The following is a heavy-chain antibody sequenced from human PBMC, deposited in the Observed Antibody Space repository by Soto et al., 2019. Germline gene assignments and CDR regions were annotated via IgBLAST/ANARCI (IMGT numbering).Heavy chain of an antibody. CDR3: ANNIAFDY. D-gene: IGHD5-12*01. CDR2: IKQDGSEK. V-gene: IGHV3-7*02. Sequence: EVQLVESGGGLVQPGGSLTLSCAASGFTFSTYWMTWVRQAPGKGLEWVANIKQDGSEKYYVDSVKGRFTISRDNAKNSLYLQVNSLRAEDTAVYYCANNIAFDYWGQGTLVTVSS. J-gene: IGHJ4*02. CDR1: GFTFSTYW.